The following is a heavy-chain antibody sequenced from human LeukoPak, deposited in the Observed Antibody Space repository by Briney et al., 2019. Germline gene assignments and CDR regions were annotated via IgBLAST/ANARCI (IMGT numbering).Heavy chain of an antibody. CDR1: GGSISSSSYY. V-gene: IGHV4-39*01. Sequence: SETLSLTCTVSGGSISSSSYYWGWIRQPPGKGLEWIGSIYYSGSTYYNPSLKSRVTISVDTSKNQFSLKLSSVTAADTAVYYCARRYYDSSGYYYAGFDYWGQGTLVTVSS. J-gene: IGHJ4*02. CDR3: ARRYYDSSGYYYAGFDY. CDR2: IYYSGST. D-gene: IGHD3-22*01.